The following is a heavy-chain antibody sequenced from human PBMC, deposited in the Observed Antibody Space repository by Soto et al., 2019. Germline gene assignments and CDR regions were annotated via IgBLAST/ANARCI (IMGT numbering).Heavy chain of an antibody. Sequence: LRLSCAASVFTFSNYAMHWVHQAPGKGLEWVAVISYDGKTKYYEDSVKVRFTISRDNSKNTVYLEMNSLRAEDTAVYYCEEEWIEYTSKWYFRHWGPGTLVTVSS. V-gene: IGHV3-30*18. J-gene: IGHJ4*02. CDR3: EEEWIEYTSKWYFRH. CDR2: ISYDGKTK. CDR1: VFTFSNYA. D-gene: IGHD2-2*01.